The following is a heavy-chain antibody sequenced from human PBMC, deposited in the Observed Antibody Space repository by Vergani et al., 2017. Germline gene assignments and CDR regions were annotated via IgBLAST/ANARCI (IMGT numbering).Heavy chain of an antibody. Sequence: QVQLVESGGGLVKPGGSLRLSCAASGFTFSDYYMSWIRQAPGKGLEWVSYISSSGSTIYYADYVKGRFTISRDNAKNSLYLQMYSLRAEDTAVYYCAGPFCYDSPRDYYYMDVWGKGTTVTVSS. CDR3: AGPFCYDSPRDYYYMDV. CDR2: ISSSGSTI. J-gene: IGHJ6*03. V-gene: IGHV3-11*01. D-gene: IGHD3-22*01. CDR1: GFTFSDYY.